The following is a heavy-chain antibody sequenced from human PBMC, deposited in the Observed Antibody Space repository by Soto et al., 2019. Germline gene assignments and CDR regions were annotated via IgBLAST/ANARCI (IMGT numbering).Heavy chain of an antibody. CDR3: AKETGEWSFEY. V-gene: IGHV3-48*02. Sequence: SLRLSCAASGFSFSSSSMNWVRQAPGKGLEWISYIGHRSGATYYADSVRGRFSISRDNAKSSVYLQMNSLKDEDTAVDYCAKETGEWSFEYWGEGILVTFYS. D-gene: IGHD3-16*01. CDR1: GFSFSSSS. CDR2: IGHRSGAT. J-gene: IGHJ4*02.